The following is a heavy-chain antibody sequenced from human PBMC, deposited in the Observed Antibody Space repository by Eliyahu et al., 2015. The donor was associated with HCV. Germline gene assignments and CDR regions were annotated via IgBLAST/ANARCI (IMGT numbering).Heavy chain of an antibody. J-gene: IGHJ3*02. CDR1: GFTFSSFG. CDR3: ARDPYGDNFYGVDI. CDR2: IWYDGSTK. D-gene: IGHD3-10*01. Sequence: QVQLVESGGGVVQPGRSLRLSCVVSGFTFSSFGMHWVRQGPGKGLEWVAVIWYDGSTKYYADSVKGRFTISRDNSKNTLYLQMNSLRAEDTAVYYCARDPYGDNFYGVDIWGQGTMVTVSS. V-gene: IGHV3-33*08.